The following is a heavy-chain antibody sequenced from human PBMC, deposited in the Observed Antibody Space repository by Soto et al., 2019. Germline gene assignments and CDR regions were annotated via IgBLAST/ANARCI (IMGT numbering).Heavy chain of an antibody. D-gene: IGHD2-8*01. V-gene: IGHV3-30*18. CDR3: GKGCGRGYYLCGS. CDR2: ISHDGSSK. CDR1: GFTFNNYG. J-gene: IGHJ5*02. Sequence: QVQLVESGGGVVQPGRSLRLSCTASGFTFNNYGIHWVRQAPGKGPEWVAAISHDGSSKYYADSVKGRFTISRDNSKTTVYLQMNSLRTEDTALYYCGKGCGRGYYLCGSCGQGTLVTVSS.